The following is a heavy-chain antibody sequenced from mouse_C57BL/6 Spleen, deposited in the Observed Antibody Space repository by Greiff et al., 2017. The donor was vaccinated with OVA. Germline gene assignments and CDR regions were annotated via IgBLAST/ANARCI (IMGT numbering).Heavy chain of an antibody. Sequence: EVMLVESGGGLVQPGGSLSLSCAASGFTFTDYYMSWVRQPPGKALEWLGFIRNKANGYTTEYSASVKGRFTISRDNSHSILYLQMNALRAEDSATYYCARYKRDYAMDYWGQGTSVTVSS. CDR1: GFTFTDYY. J-gene: IGHJ4*01. CDR3: ARYKRDYAMDY. V-gene: IGHV7-3*01. CDR2: IRNKANGYTT.